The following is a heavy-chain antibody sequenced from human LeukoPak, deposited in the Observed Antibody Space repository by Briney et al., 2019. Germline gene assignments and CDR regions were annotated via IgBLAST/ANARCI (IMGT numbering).Heavy chain of an antibody. CDR3: ARERRSYYDSSGYYPLMAFDI. J-gene: IGHJ3*02. Sequence: ASVKVSCKASGGTFSSYAISWVRQAPGQGLEWMGWISAYNGNTNYAQKLQGRVTMTTDTSTSTAYMELRSLRSDDTAVYYCARERRSYYDSSGYYPLMAFDIWGQGTMVTVSS. V-gene: IGHV1-18*01. D-gene: IGHD3-22*01. CDR2: ISAYNGNT. CDR1: GGTFSSYA.